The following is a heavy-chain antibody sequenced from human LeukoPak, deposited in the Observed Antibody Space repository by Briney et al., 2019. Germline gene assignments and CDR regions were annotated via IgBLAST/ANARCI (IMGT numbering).Heavy chain of an antibody. D-gene: IGHD1-26*01. J-gene: IGHJ4*02. CDR1: GFIFSSYA. V-gene: IGHV3-30*18. Sequence: GGSLRLSCVTSGFIFSSYAMHWVRQAPGKGLEWVAVISYDGINEYYADSLKGRFTISRDSSGNTLFLQMNSLRIEDTAVYYCVKASSGSYWGGYFDSWGQGALVTVSS. CDR2: ISYDGINE. CDR3: VKASSGSYWGGYFDS.